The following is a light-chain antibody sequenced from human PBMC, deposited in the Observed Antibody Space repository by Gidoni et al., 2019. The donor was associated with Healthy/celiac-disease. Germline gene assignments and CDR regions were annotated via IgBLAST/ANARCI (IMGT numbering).Light chain of an antibody. Sequence: TVLAHSPATLPSSPGERATLPPRASQSVSSYLAWYQQKPGQAPRLLMYDASNRATGVPARLTGTGSGADLTRTNGSLEPDDFAVCYCEERSNWPITFVG. J-gene: IGKJ4*01. CDR3: EERSNWPIT. V-gene: IGKV3-11*01. CDR2: DAS. CDR1: QSVSSY.